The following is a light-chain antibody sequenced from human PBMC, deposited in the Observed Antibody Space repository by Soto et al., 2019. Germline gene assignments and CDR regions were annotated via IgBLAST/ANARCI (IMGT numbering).Light chain of an antibody. CDR1: SSDVGGYNF. CDR2: DVS. Sequence: QSVLTQPASVSGSPGQSITISCTGTSSDVGGYNFVSWYQHHPAKAPKLMIYDVSNRPSGVSIRFSGSKSGNTASLTISGLQAEDEAHYYCSSFTSSDTLVVFGGGTKVTVL. J-gene: IGLJ2*01. V-gene: IGLV2-14*03. CDR3: SSFTSSDTLVV.